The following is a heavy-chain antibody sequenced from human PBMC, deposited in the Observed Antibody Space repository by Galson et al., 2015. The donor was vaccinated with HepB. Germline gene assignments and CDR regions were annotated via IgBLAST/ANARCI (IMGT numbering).Heavy chain of an antibody. D-gene: IGHD3-10*01. CDR2: IKQDGSEK. CDR1: GFTFSSYW. V-gene: IGHV3-7*03. Sequence: SLRLSCAASGFTFSSYWMSWVRQAPGKGLEWVANIKQDGSEKYYVDSVKGRFTISRDNAKNSLYLQMNSLRAEDTAVYYCARGPSSRGDAFDIWGQGTMVTVSS. CDR3: ARGPSSRGDAFDI. J-gene: IGHJ3*02.